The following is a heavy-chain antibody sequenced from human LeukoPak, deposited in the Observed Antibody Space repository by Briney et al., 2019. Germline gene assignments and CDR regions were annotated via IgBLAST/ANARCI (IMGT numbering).Heavy chain of an antibody. V-gene: IGHV1-3*01. J-gene: IGHJ6*02. CDR1: GYTFTSYA. D-gene: IGHD3-10*01. CDR2: INAGNGNT. CDR3: ARDGFWFGESYYGMDV. Sequence: ASVKVSCKASGYTFTSYAMHWVRQAPGQRLEWMGWINAGNGNTKYSQKFQGRVTITRDTSASTAYMELSSLRSEDTAVYYCARDGFWFGESYYGMDVWGQGTTVTVSS.